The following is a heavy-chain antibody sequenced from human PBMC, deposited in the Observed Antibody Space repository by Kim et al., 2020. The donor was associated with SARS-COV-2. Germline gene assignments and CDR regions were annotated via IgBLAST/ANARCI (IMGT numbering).Heavy chain of an antibody. Sequence: GGSLRLSCAASGFTFSSYGMHWVRQAPGKGLEWVAVIWYDGSNKYYADSVKGRFTISRDNSKNTLYLQMNSLRAEDTAVNYCAGDSLEYSSSSGDYWGQGALVSVSS. D-gene: IGHD6-6*01. CDR2: IWYDGSNK. CDR1: GFTFSSYG. CDR3: AGDSLEYSSSSGDY. V-gene: IGHV3-33*01. J-gene: IGHJ4*02.